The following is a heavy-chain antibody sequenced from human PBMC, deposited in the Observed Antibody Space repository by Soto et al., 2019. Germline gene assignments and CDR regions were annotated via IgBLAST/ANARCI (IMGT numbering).Heavy chain of an antibody. CDR1: GYTFTGYY. D-gene: IGHD2-21*01. V-gene: IGHV1-2*04. J-gene: IGHJ1*01. CDR3: ARDFFPAGADCGGDCYSGFFQH. CDR2: INPNSGGT. Sequence: QVQLVQSGAEVKKPGASAKVSCKASGYTFTGYYMHWVRQAPGQGLEWMGWINPNSGGTNYAQKFQGWVTMTRDTSISTAYMELSRLRSDDTAVYYCARDFFPAGADCGGDCYSGFFQHWGQGTLVTVSS.